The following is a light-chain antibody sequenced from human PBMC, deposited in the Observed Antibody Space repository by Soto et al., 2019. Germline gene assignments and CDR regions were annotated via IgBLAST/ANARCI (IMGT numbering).Light chain of an antibody. Sequence: DIQMTQSPSSLSASVGDRVTITCRASQGISNYLAWYQQKPGKVPKLLIYAASTLQSGVPSRFSGSGSGTDFTLTISSLQPADVATYYCQKYNNAPWTFGQGTKVEIK. V-gene: IGKV1-27*01. CDR3: QKYNNAPWT. CDR1: QGISNY. J-gene: IGKJ1*01. CDR2: AAS.